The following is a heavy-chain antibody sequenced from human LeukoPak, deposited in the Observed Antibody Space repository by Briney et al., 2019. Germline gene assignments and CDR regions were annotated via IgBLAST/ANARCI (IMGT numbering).Heavy chain of an antibody. Sequence: SETLSLTCTVSGGSISSYYWSWIRQPPGKGLEWIGYIYYSGSTNYNPSLKSRVTISVDTSKNQISLKLSSVTAADTAVYYCARAKYYYDSSGYGAYYFDRWGQGTLVTVSS. CDR1: GGSISSYY. CDR3: ARAKYYYDSSGYGAYYFDR. J-gene: IGHJ4*02. CDR2: IYYSGST. D-gene: IGHD3-22*01. V-gene: IGHV4-59*01.